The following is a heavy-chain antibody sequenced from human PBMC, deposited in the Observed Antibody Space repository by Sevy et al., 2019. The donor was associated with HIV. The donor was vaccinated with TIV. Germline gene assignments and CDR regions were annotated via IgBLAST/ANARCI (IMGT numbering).Heavy chain of an antibody. J-gene: IGHJ6*02. CDR1: GYTFSSYG. Sequence: ASVKVSCKASGYTFSSYGISWVRQAPGQGLEWMGWISDYNGYTNYAHKFQGRVTMSTRTSTRTAYIELRSLRSDDTAVYFCAREGYYYRSGTYRPPNYYGMDVWGQGTAVTVSS. D-gene: IGHD3-10*01. V-gene: IGHV1-18*01. CDR2: ISDYNGYT. CDR3: AREGYYYRSGTYRPPNYYGMDV.